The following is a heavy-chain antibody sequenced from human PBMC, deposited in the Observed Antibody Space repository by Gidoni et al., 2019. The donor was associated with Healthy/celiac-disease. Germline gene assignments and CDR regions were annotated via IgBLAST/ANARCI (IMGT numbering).Heavy chain of an antibody. CDR3: ARQRYFDY. J-gene: IGHJ4*02. CDR2: INHSGST. Sequence: QVQLQQWGAGLLKPSETLSLTCAVYGGSFSGYYWSWIRQPPGKGLEWIGEINHSGSTNYNPSLKSRVTISVDTSKNQFSLKLSSVTAADTAVYYCARQRYFDYWGQGTLVTVSP. V-gene: IGHV4-34*01. CDR1: GGSFSGYY.